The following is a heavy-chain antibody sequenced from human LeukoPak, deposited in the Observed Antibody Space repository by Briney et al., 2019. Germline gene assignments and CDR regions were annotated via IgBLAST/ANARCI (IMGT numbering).Heavy chain of an antibody. Sequence: PGRSLRLSCAASGFTFDDYAMHWVRQAPGKGLEWVSGISWSSGSIGYADSVKGRFTISRDNAKNSLYLQMNSLRAEDTAVYYCAKARGTWLPGDYWGQGTLVTVSS. CDR3: AKARGTWLPGDY. CDR1: GFTFDDYA. V-gene: IGHV3-9*01. D-gene: IGHD3-16*01. CDR2: ISWSSGSI. J-gene: IGHJ4*02.